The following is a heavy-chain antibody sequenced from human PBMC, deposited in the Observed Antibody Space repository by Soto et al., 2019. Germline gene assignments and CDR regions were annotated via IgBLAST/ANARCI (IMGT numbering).Heavy chain of an antibody. D-gene: IGHD2-2*01. J-gene: IGHJ6*02. CDR1: GGTFSSYX. V-gene: IGHV1-69*12. CDR3: ARHVPAAGYYYGMDV. Sequence: QVQLVQSGAEVKKPGSSVKVSCKASGGTFSSYXISWVRQAPGXGLEWMGGIIPIFGTANYAQKFQGRVTITADESTSTAYMELSSLRSEDTAVYYCARHVPAAGYYYGMDVWGQGTTVTVSS. CDR2: IIPIFGTA.